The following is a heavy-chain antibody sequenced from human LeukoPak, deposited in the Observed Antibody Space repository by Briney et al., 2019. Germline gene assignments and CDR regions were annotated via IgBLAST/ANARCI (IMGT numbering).Heavy chain of an antibody. CDR3: TTDFRERTWILWGVDY. J-gene: IGHJ4*02. Sequence: GGSLRLSCAASGFTFSNAWMSWVRQAPGKGLEWVGRIKSKTDGGTTDYAAPVKGRFTISRDDSKNTLYLQMNSLKTEDTAVYYCTTDFRERTWILWGVDYWGQGTLVTVSS. CDR1: GFTFSNAW. V-gene: IGHV3-15*01. CDR2: IKSKTDGGTT. D-gene: IGHD3-16*01.